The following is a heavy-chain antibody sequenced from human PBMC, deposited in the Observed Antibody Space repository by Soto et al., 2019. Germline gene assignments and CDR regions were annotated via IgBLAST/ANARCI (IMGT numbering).Heavy chain of an antibody. D-gene: IGHD4-17*01. CDR2: ISISGGNT. J-gene: IGHJ4*02. Sequence: EVQLLESGGGLVQPGGSLRLSCAASGLPFSSHAMSWVRQAPGKGLEWVSSISISGGNTYYADSVRGRFTISRDNSKNPLYLHITGLPAEDPAIYYCANEIRPNDYWGKGTLSPSPQ. V-gene: IGHV3-23*01. CDR3: ANEIRPNDY. CDR1: GLPFSSHA.